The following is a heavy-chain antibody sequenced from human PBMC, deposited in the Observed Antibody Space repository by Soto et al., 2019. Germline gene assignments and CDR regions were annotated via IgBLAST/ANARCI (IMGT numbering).Heavy chain of an antibody. V-gene: IGHV4-4*07. CDR3: ARVVVAGPSYYYYYGMDV. D-gene: IGHD2-15*01. CDR1: GGSISSYY. J-gene: IGHJ6*02. CDR2: IYTSGST. Sequence: PSETLSLTCTVSGGSISSYYWSWIRQPAGKGLEWIGRIYTSGSTNYNPSLKSRVTMSVDTSKNQFSLKLSSVTAADTAVYYCARVVVAGPSYYYYYGMDVWGQGTTVTVS.